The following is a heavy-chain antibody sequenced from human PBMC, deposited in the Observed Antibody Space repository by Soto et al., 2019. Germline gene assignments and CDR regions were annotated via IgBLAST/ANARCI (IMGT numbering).Heavy chain of an antibody. D-gene: IGHD3-9*01. J-gene: IGHJ4*02. CDR3: ARGRTVLRYFDWLLYNYFDY. CDR2: INHSGST. CDR1: GGSFSGYY. Sequence: TLSLTCAVYGGSFSGYYWSWIRQPPGKGLEWIGEINHSGSTNYNPSLKSRVTISVDTSKNQFSLKLSSVTAADTAVYYCARGRTVLRYFDWLLYNYFDYWGQGTLVTVS. V-gene: IGHV4-34*01.